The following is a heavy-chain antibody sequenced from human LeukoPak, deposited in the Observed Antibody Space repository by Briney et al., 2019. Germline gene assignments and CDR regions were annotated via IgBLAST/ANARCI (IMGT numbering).Heavy chain of an antibody. D-gene: IGHD2-21*02. V-gene: IGHV3-23*01. CDR2: ISGSGDST. CDR3: AKGHGDWYFYYFDY. J-gene: IGHJ4*02. Sequence: PGGSLRLSCAVSGFTFRNYGISWVRQAPGKGLEWVSAISGSGDSTYYTDSVKGRFTISRDNDKNTLYLQMSSLRDEDTAIYYCAKGHGDWYFYYFDYWGQGTLVTVSS. CDR1: GFTFRNYG.